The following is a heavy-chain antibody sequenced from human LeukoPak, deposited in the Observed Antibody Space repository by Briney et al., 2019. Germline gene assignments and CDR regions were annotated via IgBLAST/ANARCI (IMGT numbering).Heavy chain of an antibody. V-gene: IGHV4-34*01. J-gene: IGHJ4*02. CDR1: GGSFSGYY. D-gene: IGHD5-24*01. Sequence: PSETLALTCAVYGGSFSGYYWNWIRQPPGKGLEWIGEINHSGSTNFNPSLKSRVTISVDTSKNQFSLNLSSMTAADTAVYYCARSRLHPIIFDYWGQEAVVTVSS. CDR2: INHSGST. CDR3: ARSRLHPIIFDY.